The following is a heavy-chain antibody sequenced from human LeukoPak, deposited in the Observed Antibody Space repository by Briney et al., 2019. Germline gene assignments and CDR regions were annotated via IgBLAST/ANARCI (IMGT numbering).Heavy chain of an antibody. CDR2: ISSRSTYT. J-gene: IGHJ5*02. D-gene: IGHD1-26*01. CDR3: ARAHIQDYTIVGLVDH. CDR1: GFTFSDYS. V-gene: IGHV3-21*01. Sequence: GGSLRLSCAASGFTFSDYSMNWVRQTPGQGLEWVSSISSRSTYTYYADSVRGRFTVSRDSAKNSLFLQMDNLRVEDTAIYYCARAHIQDYTIVGLVDHWGQGTLVTVSS.